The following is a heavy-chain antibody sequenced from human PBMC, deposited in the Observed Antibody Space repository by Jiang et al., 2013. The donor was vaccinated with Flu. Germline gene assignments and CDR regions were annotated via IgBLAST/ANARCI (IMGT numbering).Heavy chain of an antibody. J-gene: IGHJ4*02. CDR2: ISWNSGSI. CDR3: AKDASVGATTAPDY. CDR1: GFTFDDYA. V-gene: IGHV3-9*01. D-gene: IGHD1-26*01. Sequence: RLSCAASGFTFDDYAMHWVRQAPGKGLEWVSGISWNSGSIGYADSVKGRFTISRDNAKNSLYLQMNSLRAEDTALYYCAKDASVGATTAPDYWGQGTLVTVSS.